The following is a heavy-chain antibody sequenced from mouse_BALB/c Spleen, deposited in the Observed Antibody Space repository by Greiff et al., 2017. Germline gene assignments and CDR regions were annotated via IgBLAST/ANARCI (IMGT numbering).Heavy chain of an antibody. D-gene: IGHD2-10*02. J-gene: IGHJ2*01. CDR3: ARGYGTYYFDY. CDR1: GFSLTGYG. V-gene: IGHV2-6-7*01. CDR2: IWGDGST. Sequence: VKLMESGPGLVAPSQSLSITCTVSGFSLTGYGVNWVRQPPGKGLEWLGMIWGDGSTDYNTALNYRLTISKDNSKSQVFLKMNILQTDETARYYCARGYGTYYFDYWGQGTTLTVSS.